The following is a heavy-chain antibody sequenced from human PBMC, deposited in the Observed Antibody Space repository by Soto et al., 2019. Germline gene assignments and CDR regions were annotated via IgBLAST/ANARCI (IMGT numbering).Heavy chain of an antibody. Sequence: GGSLRLSCAASGFTFSSYWRSWVRQAPGKGLEWVANIKQDGSKKYYVDSVKGRFTIARDNAKNSLYLQMNSLRAEDMAVYACARARFGSAVWYDHYYYCMDVWGQGTTVTVSS. CDR3: ARARFGSAVWYDHYYYCMDV. V-gene: IGHV3-7*01. D-gene: IGHD2-8*01. CDR1: GFTFSSYW. J-gene: IGHJ6*02. CDR2: IKQDGSKK.